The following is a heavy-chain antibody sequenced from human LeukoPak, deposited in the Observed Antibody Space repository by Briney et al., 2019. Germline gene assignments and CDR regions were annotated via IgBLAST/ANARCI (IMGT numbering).Heavy chain of an antibody. V-gene: IGHV3-30*18. CDR3: AKDLPTLSIRWYFDL. CDR1: GFTFSSYG. Sequence: GGSLRLSCAASGFTFSSYGMHWVRQAPGKGLEWVAVISYDGSNKYYADSVKGRFTISRDNSKNTLYLQMNSLRADDAAVYYCAKDLPTLSIRWYFDLWGRGTLVTVSS. D-gene: IGHD3-16*02. CDR2: ISYDGSNK. J-gene: IGHJ2*01.